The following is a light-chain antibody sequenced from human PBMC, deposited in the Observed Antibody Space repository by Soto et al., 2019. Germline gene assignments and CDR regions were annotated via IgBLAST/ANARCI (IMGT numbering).Light chain of an antibody. V-gene: IGLV2-14*01. CDR2: EVI. CDR1: SSDVGGYNY. CDR3: SSYTSDTTWV. J-gene: IGLJ3*02. Sequence: QSALTQPASVSGSPGQSITISCTGTSSDVGGYNYVSWYQQHPGKAPKVVVYEVINRPSGVSSRFSGFKSGYTAFLTISELQTEDEAVYHCSSYTSDTTWVFGGGTQLTVL.